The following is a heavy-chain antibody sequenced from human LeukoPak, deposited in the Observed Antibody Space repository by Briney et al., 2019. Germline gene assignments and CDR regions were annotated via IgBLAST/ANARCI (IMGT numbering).Heavy chain of an antibody. V-gene: IGHV1-18*01. CDR1: GYTFTSYG. CDR2: ISAYNGNT. CDR3: ARASSGYYKARWFDP. Sequence: GASVKVSCKASGYTFTSYGISWVRQAPGQGLEWMGWISAYNGNTNYAQKLQGRVTMTTDTSTSTAYMELRSLRSDDTAVYYCARASSGYYKARWFDPWGQGTLVTVSS. D-gene: IGHD3-22*01. J-gene: IGHJ5*02.